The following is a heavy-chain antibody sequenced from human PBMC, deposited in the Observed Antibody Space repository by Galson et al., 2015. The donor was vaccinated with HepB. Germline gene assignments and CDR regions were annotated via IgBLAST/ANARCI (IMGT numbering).Heavy chain of an antibody. V-gene: IGHV4-59*01. CDR3: AREPGYGSWDY. D-gene: IGHD5-12*01. CDR1: GGSISSYY. J-gene: IGHJ4*02. CDR2: IYYSGST. Sequence: ETLSLTCTVSGGSISSYYWSWIRQPPGKGLEWIGYIYYSGSTNYNPSLKSRVTISVDTSKNLFSLKLSSVTAADTAVYYCAREPGYGSWDYWGQGTLVTVSS.